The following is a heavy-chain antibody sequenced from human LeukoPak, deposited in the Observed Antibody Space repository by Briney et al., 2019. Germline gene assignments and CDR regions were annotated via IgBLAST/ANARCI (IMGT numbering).Heavy chain of an antibody. V-gene: IGHV4-34*01. D-gene: IGHD6-13*01. J-gene: IGHJ4*02. CDR3: ARIPYSSSWYFDY. CDR1: GGSFSGYY. CDR2: INHSGST. Sequence: SETLSLTCAVYGGSFSGYYWGWIRQPPGKGLEWIGEINHSGSTNYNPSLKSRVTISVDTSKNQFSLKLSSVTAADTAVYYCARIPYSSSWYFDYWGQGTLVTVSS.